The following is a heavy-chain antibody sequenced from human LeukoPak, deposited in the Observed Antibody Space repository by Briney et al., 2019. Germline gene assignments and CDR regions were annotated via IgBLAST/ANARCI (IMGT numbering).Heavy chain of an antibody. Sequence: GGSLRLSCATSGFTFTDAWMSWVRQAPGKGLEWVSGISGSGGSSYFADSVKGRFTISRDNSKNTLYLQMNSLRAEDTAVYYCAKDRYTSGHDAFDIWGQGTMVTVSS. CDR2: ISGSGGSS. V-gene: IGHV3-23*01. J-gene: IGHJ3*02. CDR3: AKDRYTSGHDAFDI. D-gene: IGHD6-19*01. CDR1: GFTFTDAW.